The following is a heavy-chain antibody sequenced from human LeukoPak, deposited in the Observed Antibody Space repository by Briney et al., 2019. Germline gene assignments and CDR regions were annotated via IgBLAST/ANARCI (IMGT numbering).Heavy chain of an antibody. J-gene: IGHJ4*02. Sequence: PGGSLRLSCVASGFTFSSHGMNWVRQAPGRGLEWVSGIIPSGHTTYYADSVRGRFTISRDNSRNTVYLQMNSLRAEDTAVYYCAKDLVGSSGWSDFDYWGQGTLVTVSS. CDR3: AKDLVGSSGWSDFDY. V-gene: IGHV3-23*01. CDR1: GFTFSSHG. CDR2: IIPSGHTT. D-gene: IGHD6-19*01.